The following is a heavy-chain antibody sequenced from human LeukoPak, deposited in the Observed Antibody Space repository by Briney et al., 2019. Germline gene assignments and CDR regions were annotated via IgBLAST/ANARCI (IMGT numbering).Heavy chain of an antibody. CDR2: ISYDGSNK. CDR3: ARDPRSGWYWDVDY. CDR1: GFTFSSYA. V-gene: IGHV3-30-3*01. J-gene: IGHJ4*02. D-gene: IGHD6-19*01. Sequence: GGSLRVSCAASGFTFSSYAMHWVRQAPGNGLEWVAVISYDGSNKYYADSVKGRFTISRDNSKNTLYLQMNSLRAEDTAVYYCARDPRSGWYWDVDYWGQGTLVTVSS.